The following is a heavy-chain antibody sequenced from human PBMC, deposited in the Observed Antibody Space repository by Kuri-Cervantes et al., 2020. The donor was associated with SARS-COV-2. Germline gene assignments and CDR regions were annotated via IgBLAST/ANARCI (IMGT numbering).Heavy chain of an antibody. CDR3: ARDLRYYGSGSWDYMDV. V-gene: IGHV3-33*08. Sequence: GGSLRPSCAVSGLTLSSRSMNWVRQAPGKGLEWVAVIWYDGSNKYYADSVKGRFTISRDNSKNTLYLQMNSLRAEDTAVYYCARDLRYYGSGSWDYMDVWGKGTTVTVSS. CDR1: GLTLSSRS. D-gene: IGHD3-10*01. J-gene: IGHJ6*03. CDR2: IWYDGSNK.